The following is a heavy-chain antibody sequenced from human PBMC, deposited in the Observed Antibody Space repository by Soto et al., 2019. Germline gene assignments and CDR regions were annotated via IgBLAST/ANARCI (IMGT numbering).Heavy chain of an antibody. CDR2: IYYSGST. Sequence: SETLSLTCTVSGGSISSSSYYWGWIRQPPGKGLEWIGSIYYSGSTYYNPSLKSRVTISVDTSKNQFSLKLSSVTAADTAVYYCARHTMCYDFWSASYYYYGMDVWGQGTTVTVSS. CDR1: GGSISSSSYY. CDR3: ARHTMCYDFWSASYYYYGMDV. D-gene: IGHD3-3*01. V-gene: IGHV4-39*01. J-gene: IGHJ6*02.